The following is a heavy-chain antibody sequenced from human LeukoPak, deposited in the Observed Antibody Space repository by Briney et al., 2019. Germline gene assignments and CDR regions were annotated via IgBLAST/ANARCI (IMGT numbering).Heavy chain of an antibody. Sequence: SETLSLTCAVSGYSISSSNYWGWIRQPPGKGLEWIGHIYYSGSIYYNPSLKSRVTMSVDTSKNQFSLKLSSVTAVDAAVYYCARKATTGPTKAAFDIWGQGTMVTVSS. CDR1: GYSISSSNY. CDR3: ARKATTGPTKAAFDI. V-gene: IGHV4-28*05. D-gene: IGHD4-17*01. CDR2: IYYSGSI. J-gene: IGHJ3*02.